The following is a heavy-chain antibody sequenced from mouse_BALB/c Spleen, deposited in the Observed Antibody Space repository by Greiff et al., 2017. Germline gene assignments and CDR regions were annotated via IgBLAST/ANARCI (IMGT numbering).Heavy chain of an antibody. V-gene: IGHV5-17*02. CDR2: ISSGSSTI. J-gene: IGHJ1*01. CDR1: GFTFSSFG. CDR3: ARNFDWYFDV. Sequence: DVMLVESGGGLVQPGGSRKLSCAASGFTFSSFGMHWVRQAPEKGLEWVAYISSGSSTIYYADTVKGRFTISRDNPKNTLFLQMTSLRSEDTAMYYCARNFDWYFDVWGAGTTVTVSS.